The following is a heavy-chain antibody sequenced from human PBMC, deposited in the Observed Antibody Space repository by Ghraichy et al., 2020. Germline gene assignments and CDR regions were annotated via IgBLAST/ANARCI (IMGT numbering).Heavy chain of an antibody. D-gene: IGHD6-19*01. Sequence: ASVKVSCKASGYTFTGYYMHWVRQAPGQGLEWMGWINPNSGGTNYAQKFQGRVTMTRDTSISTAYMELSRLRSDDTAVYYCARVHPGWYEAGYWGQGTLVTVSS. CDR1: GYTFTGYY. J-gene: IGHJ4*02. CDR2: INPNSGGT. V-gene: IGHV1-2*02. CDR3: ARVHPGWYEAGY.